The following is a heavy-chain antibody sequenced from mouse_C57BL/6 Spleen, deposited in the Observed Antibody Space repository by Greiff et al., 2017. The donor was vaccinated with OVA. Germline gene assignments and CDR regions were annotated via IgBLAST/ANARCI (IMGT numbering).Heavy chain of an antibody. CDR2: ISYDGSN. CDR3: ARALYDGYFYWYFDV. D-gene: IGHD2-3*01. J-gene: IGHJ1*03. Sequence: EVQLVESGPGLVKPSQSLSLTCSVTGYSITSGYYWNWIRQFPGNKLEWMGYISYDGSNNYNPSLKNRISITRDTSKNQFFLKLNSVTTEDTATYYCARALYDGYFYWYFDVWGTGTTVTVSS. CDR1: GYSITSGYY. V-gene: IGHV3-6*01.